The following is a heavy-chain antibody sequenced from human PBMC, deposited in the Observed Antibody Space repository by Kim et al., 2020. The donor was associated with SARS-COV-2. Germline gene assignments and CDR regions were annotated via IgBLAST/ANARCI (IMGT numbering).Heavy chain of an antibody. CDR3: AKDLRGPAAGTWYFDY. Sequence: GGSLRLSCAASGFTFSNCAVGWVHQAPGKGLEWVSTLTASGGSTYYADSVKGRFTISRDNSKNTLYLQMNSLRAEDTAVYYCAKDLRGPAAGTWYFDYWGQGTLVTVSS. D-gene: IGHD6-13*01. J-gene: IGHJ4*02. V-gene: IGHV3-23*01. CDR2: LTASGGST. CDR1: GFTFSNCA.